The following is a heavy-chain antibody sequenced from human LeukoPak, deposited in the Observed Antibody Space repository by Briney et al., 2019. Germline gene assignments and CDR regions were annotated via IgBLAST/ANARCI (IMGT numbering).Heavy chain of an antibody. D-gene: IGHD3-3*01. CDR1: GGSISSGSYE. Sequence: ASETLSLTCTVSGGSISSGSYEWSWIRQPAGKGLEWIGRIYTSGSTYYNPSLKSRVTISVDTSKTQFSLKLSSVTAADTAVYYCARHSADFWSGYYTVSVIDYWGQGTLVTVSS. CDR3: ARHSADFWSGYYTVSVIDY. J-gene: IGHJ4*02. CDR2: IYTSGST. V-gene: IGHV4-61*02.